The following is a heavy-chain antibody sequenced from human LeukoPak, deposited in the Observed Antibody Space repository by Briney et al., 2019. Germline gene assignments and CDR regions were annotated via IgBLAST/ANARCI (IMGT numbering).Heavy chain of an antibody. Sequence: GVLRLSCAASGFTFSGYSMNWVRQAPGKGLEWVSSISNSGGSTYYADSVKGRFTISRDNSKNTLYLQMNSLRAEDTAVYYCAKEGFDSWGQGTLVTVSS. CDR3: AKEGFDS. CDR2: ISNSGGST. V-gene: IGHV3-23*01. J-gene: IGHJ4*02. CDR1: GFTFSGYS.